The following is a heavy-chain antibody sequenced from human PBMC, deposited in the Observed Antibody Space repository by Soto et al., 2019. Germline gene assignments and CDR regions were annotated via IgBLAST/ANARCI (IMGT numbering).Heavy chain of an antibody. CDR2: ISHDGGAT. D-gene: IGHD6-13*01. V-gene: IGHV3-30*18. Sequence: QVQLVESGGGVVQSGRSLRLSCAASGFTFSTSGMHWIRQAPGKGLEWVAMISHDGGATYYVDSVKGRFTISRDTDKNTLHLQLDSLRPEDTATYYCAKDWGSSGWYNWVDPWGQGNLVTVSS. CDR3: AKDWGSSGWYNWVDP. CDR1: GFTFSTSG. J-gene: IGHJ5*02.